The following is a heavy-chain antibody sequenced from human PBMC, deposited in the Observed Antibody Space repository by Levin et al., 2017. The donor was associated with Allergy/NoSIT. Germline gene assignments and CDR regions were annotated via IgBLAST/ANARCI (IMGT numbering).Heavy chain of an antibody. Sequence: GGSLRLSCAASGFTFSTYGMHWVRQAPGKGLEWVAVISYDGKNKYYGDSGKGRFTIPRDNSKHTLYLQMDSLTAEDTAIYYCASTVQNHFSINPLRFWGQGTLVTVSS. J-gene: IGHJ4*02. CDR2: ISYDGKNK. CDR1: GFTFSTYG. V-gene: IGHV3-30*03. CDR3: ASTVQNHFSINPLRF. D-gene: IGHD4-17*01.